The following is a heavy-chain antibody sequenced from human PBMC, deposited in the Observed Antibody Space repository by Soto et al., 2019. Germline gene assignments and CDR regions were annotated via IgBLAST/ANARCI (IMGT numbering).Heavy chain of an antibody. D-gene: IGHD7-27*01. CDR1: GFTFSPYY. CDR3: ATEDWGAFDF. J-gene: IGHJ3*01. Sequence: QVQLVESGGGLVKPGGSPRLSCAASGFTFSPYYMSWIRQAPGRGLEWISYISGDSVYTDHADSVKGRFTISRDNAKNSLYLQMNSLRAEDTAVYYCATEDWGAFDFWGQGTVVTVSS. V-gene: IGHV3-11*06. CDR2: ISGDSVYT.